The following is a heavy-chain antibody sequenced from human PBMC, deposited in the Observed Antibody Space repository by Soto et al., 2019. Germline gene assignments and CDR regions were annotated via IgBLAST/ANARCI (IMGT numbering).Heavy chain of an antibody. CDR2: ISGTGGSA. J-gene: IGHJ4*02. D-gene: IGHD2-2*01. Sequence: PGGSLRLSCAASGFTFSSYALSWVRQAPGKGLKWVSAISGTGGSAHYADSVQGRFTISRDNSKNTLYLQMSSLRAEDTALYYCTKDPDSSTYYSGHWGQGTLVTVSS. CDR3: TKDPDSSTYYSGH. CDR1: GFTFSSYA. V-gene: IGHV3-23*01.